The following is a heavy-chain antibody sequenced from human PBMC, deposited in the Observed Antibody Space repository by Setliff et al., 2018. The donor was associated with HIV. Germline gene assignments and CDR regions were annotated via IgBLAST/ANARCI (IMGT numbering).Heavy chain of an antibody. CDR1: AFTFSDYY. Sequence: PGGSLRLSCVASAFTFSDYYMSWVRQAPGKGLEWIADISSSGTTIFYADSVKGRFTISRDNAKNSLYLQMNSLRSEDTAMYYCATLDYYGSQTYNLALHYWGQGTLVTVSS. D-gene: IGHD3-10*01. V-gene: IGHV3-11*01. J-gene: IGHJ4*02. CDR2: ISSSGTTI. CDR3: ATLDYYGSQTYNLALHY.